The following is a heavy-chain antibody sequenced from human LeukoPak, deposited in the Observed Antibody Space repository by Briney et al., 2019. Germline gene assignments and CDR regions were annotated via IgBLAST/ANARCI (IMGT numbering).Heavy chain of an antibody. V-gene: IGHV4-30-4*08. D-gene: IGHD2-21*01. CDR2: IYYSGST. J-gene: IGHJ4*02. Sequence: PSETLSLTCTVSGGSISSGDYYWSWIRQPPGKGLEWIGYIYYSGSTYYNPSLKSRVTISVDTSKNQFSLKLSSVTAADTAVYYCARVPLYCGGDCLYFGYWGQGTLVTVSS. CDR1: GGSISSGDYY. CDR3: ARVPLYCGGDCLYFGY.